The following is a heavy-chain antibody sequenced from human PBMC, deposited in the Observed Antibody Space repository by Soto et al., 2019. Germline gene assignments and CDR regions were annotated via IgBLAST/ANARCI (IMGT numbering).Heavy chain of an antibody. V-gene: IGHV1-3*05. J-gene: IGHJ4*02. CDR1: GYTFTSYA. CDR3: ARAPGGSSSFVDY. Sequence: QVQLVQSGAEEKKPGASVKVSCKASGYTFTSYAMHWVRQAPGQRLEWMGWINAGNGNTKYSQKFQGRVTITRNTSASTAYMELSSLRSEDTAVYYCARAPGGSSSFVDYWGQGTLVTVSS. D-gene: IGHD6-6*01. CDR2: INAGNGNT.